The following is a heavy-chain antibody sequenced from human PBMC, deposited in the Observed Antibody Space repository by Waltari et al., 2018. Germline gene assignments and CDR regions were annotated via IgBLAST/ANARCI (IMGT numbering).Heavy chain of an antibody. CDR3: ARDLGYTSPYYFGY. CDR1: GDSFSLSY. CDR2: VYYSGGS. V-gene: IGHV4-59*01. J-gene: IGHJ4*02. Sequence: QVQLQESGPGLVKPSETLSLTCTVSGDSFSLSYWSWIRQPPGKGMEWIGYVYYSGGSNYNPSLESRVTISVDTSKKQFSLKLSSVTSADTAVYYCARDLGYTSPYYFGYWGQGALVTVSS. D-gene: IGHD2-2*02.